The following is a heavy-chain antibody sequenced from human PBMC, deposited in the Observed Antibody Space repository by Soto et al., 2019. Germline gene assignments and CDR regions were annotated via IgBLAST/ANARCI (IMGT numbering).Heavy chain of an antibody. CDR3: AKSRQVLRFLEWLAPRYFDY. V-gene: IGHV3-23*01. D-gene: IGHD3-3*01. CDR1: GFTFSSYA. J-gene: IGHJ4*02. CDR2: ISGSGGST. Sequence: GGSLRLSCAASGFTFSSYAMSWVRQAPGKGLEWVSAISGSGGSTYYADSVKGRFTISRGNSKNTLYLQMNSLRAEDTAVYYCAKSRQVLRFLEWLAPRYFDYWGQGTLVTVSS.